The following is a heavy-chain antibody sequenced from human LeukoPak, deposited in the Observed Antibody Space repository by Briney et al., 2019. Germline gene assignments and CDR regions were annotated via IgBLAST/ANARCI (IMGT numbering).Heavy chain of an antibody. V-gene: IGHV3-23*01. CDR2: ISGSGGST. D-gene: IGHD3-16*01. CDR1: GFTFSSYA. CDR3: AKDLGGDPYNWFDP. Sequence: GGSLRLSCAASGFTFSSYAMSWVRQAPGKGLEWVSAISGSGGSTYYADTVKGRFTISRDNSKNTLYLQMNSLRAEDTAVYYCAKDLGGDPYNWFDPWGQGTLVTVSS. J-gene: IGHJ5*02.